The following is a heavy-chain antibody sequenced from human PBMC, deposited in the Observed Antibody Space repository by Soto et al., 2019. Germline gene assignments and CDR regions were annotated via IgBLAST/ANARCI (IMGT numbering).Heavy chain of an antibody. D-gene: IGHD3-10*01. CDR1: GYTLTELS. CDR2: FDLENGET. Sequence: ASVKVSCKVSGYTLTELSIHWVGQAPGEGLEWMGGFDLENGETIYAQRFQGRVTMNEESSADTPYMELSSLRSEDTAVYYCAIEVRSINQFEHWGQGTTVTVSS. CDR3: AIEVRSINQFEH. V-gene: IGHV1-24*01. J-gene: IGHJ4*02.